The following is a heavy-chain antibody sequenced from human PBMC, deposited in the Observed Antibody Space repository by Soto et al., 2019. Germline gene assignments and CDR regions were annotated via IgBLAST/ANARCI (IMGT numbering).Heavy chain of an antibody. J-gene: IGHJ6*02. CDR1: GGTFNNYA. CDR3: VLSLSGTMDV. Sequence: QVQLVQSGAEVKKPGSSVKVSCKASGGTFNNYAISWVRQAPGQGLQWMGGIIPISGTPNYAQNFRERLTLAADESTSTVYMELNSLRSEDSAVYFCVLSLSGTMDVCGQGTMVTVSS. V-gene: IGHV1-69*01. CDR2: IIPISGTP.